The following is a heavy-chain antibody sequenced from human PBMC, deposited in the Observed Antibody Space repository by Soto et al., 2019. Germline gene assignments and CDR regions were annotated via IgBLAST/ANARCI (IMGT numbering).Heavy chain of an antibody. Sequence: ASVKVSCKASGYTFTSYGISWVRQAPGQGLEWMGWISAYNGNTNYAQKLQGRVTMTTDTSTSTAYMELRSLRSDDTAVYYCARADDYIVTGYDHYGMDGWGKGTTVTVSS. D-gene: IGHD3-9*01. CDR3: ARADDYIVTGYDHYGMDG. CDR2: ISAYNGNT. V-gene: IGHV1-18*01. J-gene: IGHJ6*04. CDR1: GYTFTSYG.